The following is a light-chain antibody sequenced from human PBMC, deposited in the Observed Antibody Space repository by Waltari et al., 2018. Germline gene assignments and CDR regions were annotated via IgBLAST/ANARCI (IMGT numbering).Light chain of an antibody. Sequence: EIVMTQSPATLSVSPGERATLSCRASQSVSSNLAWYQQKPGQAPRPRIYAASTRGTGIPARFSGSGSGTEFTLTISSLQSEDFAVYCCQQYNNWPPKYTFGQGTKLEIK. CDR3: QQYNNWPPKYT. V-gene: IGKV3-15*01. CDR1: QSVSSN. J-gene: IGKJ2*01. CDR2: AAS.